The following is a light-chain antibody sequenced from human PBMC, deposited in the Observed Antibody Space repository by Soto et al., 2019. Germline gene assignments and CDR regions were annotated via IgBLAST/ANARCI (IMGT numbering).Light chain of an antibody. CDR2: GAS. J-gene: IGKJ3*01. V-gene: IGKV3-20*01. Sequence: IVLTQSPGTLSLSPGERVSLSCRASQSVSSNSLAWYQQKPGQAPSLLIYGASSRATAIPDRFSGSGSGTDFTLTISRLEPEDFAVYYCQQYDNSRFTFGPGTKVDIK. CDR3: QQYDNSRFT. CDR1: QSVSSNS.